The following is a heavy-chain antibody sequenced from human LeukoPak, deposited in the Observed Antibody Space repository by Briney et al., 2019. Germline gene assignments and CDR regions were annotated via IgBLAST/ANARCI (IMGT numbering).Heavy chain of an antibody. J-gene: IGHJ4*02. CDR1: GFIFSSRG. V-gene: IGHV3-23*01. Sequence: QPGGSLRLACAAAGFIFSSRGMNSVRQAPGKGLEWDSGISPSGDITYYADSVKGRFTISRDNAKNSLYLQMSSLRADDTAVYYCARVEASGYDYGAFDYWGQGTLVTVSS. CDR3: ARVEASGYDYGAFDY. CDR2: ISPSGDIT. D-gene: IGHD5-12*01.